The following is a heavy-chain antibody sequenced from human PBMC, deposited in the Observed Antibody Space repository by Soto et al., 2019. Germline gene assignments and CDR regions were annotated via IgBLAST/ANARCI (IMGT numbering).Heavy chain of an antibody. CDR3: ARDRDWNLDY. CDR1: GYSFTTYG. V-gene: IGHV1-18*01. J-gene: IGHJ4*02. D-gene: IGHD2-21*02. CDR2: ISTDKGNT. Sequence: ASVTVDCKASGYSFTTYGMTWVRQAPGQGLEWMGWISTDKGNTKYAQNFQSRATLTTDTSTSTAYMELRSLRSDDTAVYYCARDRDWNLDYWGQGTLVTVSS.